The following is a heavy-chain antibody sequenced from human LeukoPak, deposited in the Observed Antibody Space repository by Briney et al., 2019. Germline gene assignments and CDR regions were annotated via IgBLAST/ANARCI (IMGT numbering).Heavy chain of an antibody. CDR2: INPNSGGT. D-gene: IGHD3-10*01. Sequence: ASVKVSRKASGYTFTGYYMHWVRQAPGQGLEWMGWINPNSGGTNYAQKFQGWVTMTRDTSISTAYMELSRLRSDDTAVYYCARGLNYYGSGSYRDWFDPWGQGTLVTVSS. J-gene: IGHJ5*02. V-gene: IGHV1-2*04. CDR3: ARGLNYYGSGSYRDWFDP. CDR1: GYTFTGYY.